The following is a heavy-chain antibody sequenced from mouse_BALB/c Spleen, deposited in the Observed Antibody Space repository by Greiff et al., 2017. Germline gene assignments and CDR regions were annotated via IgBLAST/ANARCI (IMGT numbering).Heavy chain of an antibody. CDR3: ARWGGDAMDY. J-gene: IGHJ4*01. Sequence: EVHLVESGGGLVQPGGSRKLSCAASGFTFSSFGMHWVRQAPEKGLEWVAYISSGSSTIYYADTVKGRFTISRDNPKNTLFLQMTSLRSEDTAMYYCARWGGDAMDYWGQGTSVTVSS. CDR2: ISSGSSTI. CDR1: GFTFSSFG. V-gene: IGHV5-17*02.